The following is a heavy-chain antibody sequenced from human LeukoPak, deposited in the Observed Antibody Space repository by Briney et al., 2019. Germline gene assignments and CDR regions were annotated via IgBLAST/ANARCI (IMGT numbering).Heavy chain of an antibody. CDR3: ARVGTPSITIFGVVAKYYFDY. CDR1: GGSISSYY. CDR2: IYTSGST. V-gene: IGHV4-4*07. D-gene: IGHD3-3*01. J-gene: IGHJ4*02. Sequence: SETLSLTCTVSGGSISSYYWSWIRQPAGKGLEWIGRIYTSGSTNYNPSLKSRVTMSVDTSKNQFSPKLSSVTAADTAVYYCARVGTPSITIFGVVAKYYFDYWGQGTLVTVSS.